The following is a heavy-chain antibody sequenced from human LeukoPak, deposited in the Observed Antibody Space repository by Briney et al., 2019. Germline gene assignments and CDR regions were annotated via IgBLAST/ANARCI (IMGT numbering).Heavy chain of an antibody. D-gene: IGHD3-10*01. Sequence: PGGSLRLSCSASGFTSSDYYMSSIRQAPREGLEWVSYISSSGSARYYTNSVKGRFTISRDNAKNSLYLQMNSLRAEDTAVYFCARDFGSGLNYYYGMDVWGQGSSVTV. V-gene: IGHV3-11*01. CDR3: ARDFGSGLNYYYGMDV. CDR2: ISSSGSAR. CDR1: GFTSSDYY. J-gene: IGHJ6*02.